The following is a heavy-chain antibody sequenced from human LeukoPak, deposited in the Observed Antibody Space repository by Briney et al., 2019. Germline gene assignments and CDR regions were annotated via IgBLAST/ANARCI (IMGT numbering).Heavy chain of an antibody. V-gene: IGHV3-48*01. CDR2: ISSSSTI. J-gene: IGHJ4*02. CDR1: GFTFSSYS. Sequence: GGSLRLSCAASGFTFSSYSMNWVRQAPGKGLEWVSYISSSSTIYYADSVKGRFTISRDNAKNSLYLQMNSLRAEDTAVYYCARPSSSWYRGSDYWGQGTLVTVSS. D-gene: IGHD6-13*01. CDR3: ARPSSSWYRGSDY.